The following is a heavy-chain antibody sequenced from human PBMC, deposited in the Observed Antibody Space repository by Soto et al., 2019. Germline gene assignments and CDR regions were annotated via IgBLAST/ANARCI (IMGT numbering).Heavy chain of an antibody. Sequence: ASVKVSCKASGYTFSGYYIHWLRQAPGQGLEWMGWINPNSGGTNYAQKFQGRVTVTRDTPTSTAYMELSRLTSDDTAVYYCARSLTEGYCTITGCYTRPLYGMDVWGQGTTVTVSS. CDR1: GYTFSGYY. D-gene: IGHD2-2*02. CDR2: INPNSGGT. J-gene: IGHJ6*02. CDR3: ARSLTEGYCTITGCYTRPLYGMDV. V-gene: IGHV1-2*02.